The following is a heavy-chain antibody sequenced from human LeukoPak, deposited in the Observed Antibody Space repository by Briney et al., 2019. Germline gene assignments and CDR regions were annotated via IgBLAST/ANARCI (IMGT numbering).Heavy chain of an antibody. J-gene: IGHJ4*02. Sequence: LRLSCAASGFTFDDYAMHWVRQAPGKGLEWVSGISWNSGSIGYADSVKGRFTISRDNAKNSLYLQMNSLRAEDTALYYCAKVRRRYSSGWYYFDYWGQGTLVTVSS. V-gene: IGHV3-9*01. CDR1: GFTFDDYA. D-gene: IGHD6-19*01. CDR2: ISWNSGSI. CDR3: AKVRRRYSSGWYYFDY.